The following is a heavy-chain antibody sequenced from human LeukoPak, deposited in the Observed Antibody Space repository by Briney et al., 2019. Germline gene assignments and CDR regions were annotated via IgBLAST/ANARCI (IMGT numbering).Heavy chain of an antibody. V-gene: IGHV3-21*01. Sequence: WVRQPPGKGLEWVSSISSSSSYINYADSVKGRFTISRDNAKNSLYLQMNSLRAEDTAVYYCARDLRSSGYYAFDYWGQGILVTVSS. J-gene: IGHJ4*02. D-gene: IGHD3-22*01. CDR2: ISSSSSYI. CDR3: ARDLRSSGYYAFDY.